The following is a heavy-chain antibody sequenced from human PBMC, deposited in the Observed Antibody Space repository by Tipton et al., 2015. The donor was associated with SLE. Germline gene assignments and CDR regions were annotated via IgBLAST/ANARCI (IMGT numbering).Heavy chain of an antibody. V-gene: IGHV4-34*01. D-gene: IGHD2-15*01. CDR3: ASPVVDY. J-gene: IGHJ4*02. Sequence: TLSLTCAVYGGSFSGYYWSWIRQSPGKGLEWIGEISHSGTNYNPSLKSRVTISVDTSKNQFSLKLSSVTAADTAVYYCASPVVDYWGQGTLVTVSS. CDR2: ISHSGT. CDR1: GGSFSGYY.